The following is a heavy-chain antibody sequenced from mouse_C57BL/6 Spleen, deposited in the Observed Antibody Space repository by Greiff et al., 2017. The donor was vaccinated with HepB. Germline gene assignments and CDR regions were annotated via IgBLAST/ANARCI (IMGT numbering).Heavy chain of an antibody. CDR3: ARYGSQGGSY. CDR2: IYPGDGDT. J-gene: IGHJ2*01. D-gene: IGHD2-2*01. CDR1: GYAFSSYW. Sequence: QVHVKQSGAELVKPGASVKISCKASGYAFSSYWMNWVKQRPGKGLEWIGQIYPGDGDTNYNGKFKGKATLTADKSSSTAYMQLSSLTSEDSAVYFCARYGSQGGSYWGQGTTLTVSS. V-gene: IGHV1-80*01.